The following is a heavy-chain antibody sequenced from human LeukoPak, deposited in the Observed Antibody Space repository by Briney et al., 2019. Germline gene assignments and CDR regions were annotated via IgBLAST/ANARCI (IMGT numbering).Heavy chain of an antibody. J-gene: IGHJ3*02. CDR1: GGSISSYY. CDR2: IYYSGST. V-gene: IGHV4-59*01. Sequence: SSETLSLTCTVSGGSISSYYRSWIRQPPGKGLEWIGYIYYSGSTNYNPSLKSRVTISVDTSKNQFSLKLSSVTAADTAVYYCARDLRITIFGVVMGSYAFDIWGQGTMVTVSS. CDR3: ARDLRITIFGVVMGSYAFDI. D-gene: IGHD3-3*01.